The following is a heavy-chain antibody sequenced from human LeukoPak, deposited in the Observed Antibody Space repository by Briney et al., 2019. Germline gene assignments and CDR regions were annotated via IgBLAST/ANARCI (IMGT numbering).Heavy chain of an antibody. CDR2: ISYDGSNK. J-gene: IGHJ3*02. CDR3: AKVFGGQQLVAFDI. Sequence: GGSLRLSCAASGFTFNSYDIHWVRQAPGKGLEWVAVISYDGSNKYYADSVKGRFTISRDNSKNTLYLQMNSLRAEDTAVYYCAKVFGGQQLVAFDIWGQGTMVTVSS. CDR1: GFTFNSYD. D-gene: IGHD6-13*01. V-gene: IGHV3-30*18.